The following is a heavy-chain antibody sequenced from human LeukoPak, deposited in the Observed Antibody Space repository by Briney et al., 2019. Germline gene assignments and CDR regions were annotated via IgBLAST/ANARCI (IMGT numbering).Heavy chain of an antibody. Sequence: ASVKVSCKASGYTFTGYYMHWVRQAPGQGLEWMGWINPNSGGTNYAQKFQGRVTMTRDTSISTAYMELSRLRSDDTAVYYCARESARSESAAFDIWGQGSMVTVSS. CDR1: GYTFTGYY. V-gene: IGHV1-2*02. CDR2: INPNSGGT. D-gene: IGHD2-15*01. J-gene: IGHJ3*02. CDR3: ARESARSESAAFDI.